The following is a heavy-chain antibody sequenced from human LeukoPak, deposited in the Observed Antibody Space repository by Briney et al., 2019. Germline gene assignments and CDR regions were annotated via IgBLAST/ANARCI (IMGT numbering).Heavy chain of an antibody. CDR1: GGSISGRRYY. CDR3: AREEYSSSPWVSY. Sequence: SETLSLTCSVSGGSISGRRYYWGWIRQPPGRGLEWIGSIHYDGATYYNPSLKSRVTISVDTSKNQFSLKLSSVTAADTAVYYCAREEYSSSPWVSYWGQGTLVTVSS. J-gene: IGHJ4*02. D-gene: IGHD6-6*01. V-gene: IGHV4-39*07. CDR2: IHYDGAT.